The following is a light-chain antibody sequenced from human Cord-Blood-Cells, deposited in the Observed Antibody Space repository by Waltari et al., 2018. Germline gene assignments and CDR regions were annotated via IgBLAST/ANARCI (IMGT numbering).Light chain of an antibody. Sequence: DDVMPRSPLSLPATLGQPASIPCRSSHSLLHSDGNTYLNWCHQRPGQSPRRLSYKVSNRGSGVPDRSRGGGSGTDFTLKISRVEAEDVGVYYCMQGTHWPPGTFGEGTKVEIK. CDR2: KVS. CDR3: MQGTHWPPGT. V-gene: IGKV2-30*02. J-gene: IGKJ1*01. CDR1: HSLLHSDGNTY.